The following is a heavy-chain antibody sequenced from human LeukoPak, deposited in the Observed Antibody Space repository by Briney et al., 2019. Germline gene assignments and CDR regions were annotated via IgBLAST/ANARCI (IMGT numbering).Heavy chain of an antibody. CDR2: INTDGTVT. Sequence: GGSLRLSCAASGFTSSKYWMLWVRQAPGKGLESVSRINTDGTVTTYADSVKGRFTVSRDNAVNTMFLQMNSVRDEDTAVYYCATKQWLAPPPDSWGQGTPVTVSS. D-gene: IGHD6-19*01. V-gene: IGHV3-74*01. CDR1: GFTSSKYW. CDR3: ATKQWLAPPPDS. J-gene: IGHJ4*02.